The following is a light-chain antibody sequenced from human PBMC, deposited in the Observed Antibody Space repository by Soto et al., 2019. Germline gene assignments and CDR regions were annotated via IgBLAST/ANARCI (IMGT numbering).Light chain of an antibody. J-gene: IGKJ4*02. CDR1: QDIRNA. CDR2: TAS. Sequence: DVQMTQSPSTLYASGGDRVPITCRASQDIRNALGWFQQKPGTAPKRLIYTASNLHPGVPSRFSGSVSGTEFTLTISGLQPDNLATHFCRPHFSPPLSFGGGTKVDIK. V-gene: IGKV1-17*01. CDR3: RPHFSPPLS.